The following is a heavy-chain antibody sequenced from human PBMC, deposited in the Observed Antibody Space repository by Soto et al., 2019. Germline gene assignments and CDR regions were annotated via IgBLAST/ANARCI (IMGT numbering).Heavy chain of an antibody. J-gene: IGHJ4*02. Sequence: EVQLVESGGGLVQPGGSLRLSCAASGFTFSSNWMSWVRQAPGKGLEWVANINQDGSEKYYVDSVKGRFTISRDNAENSLYLQMNSLRVEDTAVYFCARSGGPGTVDYWGQGNLVTVSS. V-gene: IGHV3-7*01. CDR2: INQDGSEK. CDR3: ARSGGPGTVDY. D-gene: IGHD2-15*01. CDR1: GFTFSSNW.